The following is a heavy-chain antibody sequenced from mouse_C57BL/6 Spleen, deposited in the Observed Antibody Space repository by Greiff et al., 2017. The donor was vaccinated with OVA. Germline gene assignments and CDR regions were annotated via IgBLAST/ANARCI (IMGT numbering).Heavy chain of an antibody. CDR3: ARRITTVVAPIDD. Sequence: VQLQQSVAELVRPGASVKLSCTASGFTIKNNYMHWVKQRPEQGLEWIGRIDPAHGNTKYAPKFQGKATITADNSSNTAYLQLSSLTSEDTAIDYCARRITTVVAPIDDWGQGTTLTVAS. CDR1: GFTIKNNY. CDR2: IDPAHGNT. D-gene: IGHD1-1*01. J-gene: IGHJ2*01. V-gene: IGHV14-3*01.